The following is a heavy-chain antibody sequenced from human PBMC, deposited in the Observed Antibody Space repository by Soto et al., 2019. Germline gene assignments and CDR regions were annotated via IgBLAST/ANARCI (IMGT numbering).Heavy chain of an antibody. V-gene: IGHV3-30*18. J-gene: IGHJ6*02. CDR2: ISYDGNVK. Sequence: PGGSLRLSCAASGFSFSNHGMQWVRQAPGKGLEWVAVISYDGNVKYYTDSVKGRFTISRDNSQSTLFLQMDSLRPEDAAVYYCAKDLKVSGGFHGSLNYYYGMDVWRQRTTVTVSS. CDR3: AKDLKVSGGFHGSLNYYYGMDV. D-gene: IGHD3-10*01. CDR1: GFSFSNHG.